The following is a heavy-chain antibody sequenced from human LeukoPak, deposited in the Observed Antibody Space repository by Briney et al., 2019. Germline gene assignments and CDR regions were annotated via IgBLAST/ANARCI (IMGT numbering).Heavy chain of an antibody. V-gene: IGHV3-21*01. D-gene: IGHD3-10*01. CDR2: ISSTSSYI. CDR3: ARALWSGPVYYGMDV. Sequence: PGGSLRLSCAASGFTLSNAWMNWVRQAPGKGLEWVSSISSTSSYIYYADSMKGRFTISRDNAKNSLYLQMNSLRAEDTAVYYCARALWSGPVYYGMDVWGQGTTVTVSS. CDR1: GFTLSNAW. J-gene: IGHJ6*02.